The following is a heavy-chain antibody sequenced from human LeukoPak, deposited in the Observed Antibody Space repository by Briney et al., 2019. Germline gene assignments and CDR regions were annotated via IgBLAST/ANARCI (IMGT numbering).Heavy chain of an antibody. J-gene: IGHJ5*02. Sequence: ASVKVSCKASGYTFTSYYMHWVRQAPGQGLEWMGLINPTGGSTGYAQKFQGRVTMTRDMSTSTDYMELSSLRSEDTAIYYCARDNSVGDNAWWFDPWGQGTLVTVSS. CDR3: ARDNSVGDNAWWFDP. CDR1: GYTFTSYY. V-gene: IGHV1-46*01. D-gene: IGHD1-26*01. CDR2: INPTGGST.